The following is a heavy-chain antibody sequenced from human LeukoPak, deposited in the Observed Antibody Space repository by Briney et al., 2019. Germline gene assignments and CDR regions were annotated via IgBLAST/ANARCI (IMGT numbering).Heavy chain of an antibody. D-gene: IGHD6-6*01. CDR2: IYYSGST. J-gene: IGHJ3*02. CDR1: GGSISSYH. V-gene: IGHV4-59*01. Sequence: SETLSLTCTVPGGSISSYHWSWIRQPPGKGLDWIGNIYYSGSTNYNPSLKSRVTISVDTSKNQFSLNLRSVTAADTAVFYCARVHRLVPGPFHIWGQGTMVIVSS. CDR3: ARVHRLVPGPFHI.